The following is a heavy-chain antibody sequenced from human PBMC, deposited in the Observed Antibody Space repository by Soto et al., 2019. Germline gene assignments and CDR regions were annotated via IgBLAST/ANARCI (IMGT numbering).Heavy chain of an antibody. V-gene: IGHV3-74*01. CDR3: ASLLGRIAARPPGDSGDY. CDR2: INSDGSST. CDR1: GFTFSSYW. D-gene: IGHD6-6*01. Sequence: EVQLVESGGGLVQPGGSLRLSCAASGFTFSSYWMHWVRQAPGKGLVWVSRINSDGSSTSYADSVKGRFTISRDNAKNTLYLQMNSLRAEDTAVYYCASLLGRIAARPPGDSGDYWGQGTLVTVSS. J-gene: IGHJ4*02.